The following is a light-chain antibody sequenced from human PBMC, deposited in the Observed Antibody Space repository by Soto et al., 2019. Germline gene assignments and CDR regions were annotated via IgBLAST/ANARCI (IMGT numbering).Light chain of an antibody. CDR3: TSFTTSSTWV. V-gene: IGLV2-14*03. Sequence: QSVLTQPASVSGSPGQSIAISCTGTRSDVGAYNYVSWYQQHPGKAPKLKIYEVSNRPSGVSNRFSGSKSGYTASLTISDLQAEDEADYYCTSFTTSSTWVFGGGT. CDR1: RSDVGAYNY. CDR2: EVS. J-gene: IGLJ3*02.